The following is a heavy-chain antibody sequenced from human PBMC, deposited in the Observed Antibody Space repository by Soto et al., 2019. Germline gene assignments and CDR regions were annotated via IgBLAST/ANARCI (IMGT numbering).Heavy chain of an antibody. CDR2: ISNDGSNK. J-gene: IGHJ4*02. V-gene: IGHV3-30*03. Sequence: QVQLVESGGGVVQPGRSLRLSCAASGFTFSSYGMHWVRQAPGKGLEWVAVISNDGSNKYYADSVKGRFTISRDNSKNTLYLQMTSLRAEDTAVYYCAVTILGYCSGGSCYPGNWGQGTLVTVSS. D-gene: IGHD2-15*01. CDR3: AVTILGYCSGGSCYPGN. CDR1: GFTFSSYG.